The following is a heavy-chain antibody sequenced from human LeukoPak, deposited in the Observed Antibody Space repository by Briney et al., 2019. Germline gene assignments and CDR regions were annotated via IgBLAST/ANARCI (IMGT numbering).Heavy chain of an antibody. V-gene: IGHV1-46*01. CDR2: INPSGGST. J-gene: IGHJ4*02. CDR1: GYDFSSYG. Sequence: ASVKVSCKASGYDFSSYGISWVRQAPGQGLEWMGIINPSGGSTSYAQKFQGRVTMTRDTSTSTVYMELSNLRSEDTAVYYCARDLEEKLPDYSGQGTLVTVSS. D-gene: IGHD1-1*01. CDR3: ARDLEEKLPDY.